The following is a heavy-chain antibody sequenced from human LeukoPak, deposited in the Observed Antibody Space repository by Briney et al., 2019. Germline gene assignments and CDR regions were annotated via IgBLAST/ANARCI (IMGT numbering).Heavy chain of an antibody. CDR3: ARQFHSGSGWYSSSFFDY. V-gene: IGHV4-39*01. Sequence: PSETLSLTCTVSGGSISSSSYYWGWIRQPPWKGLEWIGSIYYSGSTYYNPSLNSRVTISVDTSKNQFSLKLSSLTAPDTAAVYCARQFHSGSGWYSSSFFDYWGQGTLVTISS. D-gene: IGHD6-19*01. CDR1: GGSISSSSYY. CDR2: IYYSGST. J-gene: IGHJ4*02.